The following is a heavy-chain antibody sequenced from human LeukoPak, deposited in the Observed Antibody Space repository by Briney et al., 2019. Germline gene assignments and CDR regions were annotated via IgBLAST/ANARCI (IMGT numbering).Heavy chain of an antibody. CDR1: GYTFTSYA. CDR3: ARSPIRNYYGSGSYYARFDY. Sequence: SVKVSCKASGYTFTSYAISWVRQAPGQGLEWMGGIIPIFGTANYAQKFQGRVTITADKSTSTAYMELSSLRSEDTAVYYCARSPIRNYYGSGSYYARFDYWGQGTLVTVSS. V-gene: IGHV1-69*06. J-gene: IGHJ4*02. CDR2: IIPIFGTA. D-gene: IGHD3-10*01.